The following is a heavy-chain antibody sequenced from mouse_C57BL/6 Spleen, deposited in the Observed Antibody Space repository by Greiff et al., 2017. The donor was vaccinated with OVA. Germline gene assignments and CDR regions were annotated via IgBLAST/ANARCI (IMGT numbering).Heavy chain of an antibody. CDR1: GYTFTSYW. Sequence: QVQLQQPGAELVRPGSSVKLSCKASGYTFTSYWMDWVKQRPGQGLEWIGNIYPSDSETHYNQKFKDKATLTVDKSSSTAYMQLSSLTSEDSAVYYCARRKLDNGSTNWYFDVWGTGTTVTVSS. J-gene: IGHJ1*03. CDR3: ARRKLDNGSTNWYFDV. V-gene: IGHV1-61*01. CDR2: IYPSDSET. D-gene: IGHD1-1*01.